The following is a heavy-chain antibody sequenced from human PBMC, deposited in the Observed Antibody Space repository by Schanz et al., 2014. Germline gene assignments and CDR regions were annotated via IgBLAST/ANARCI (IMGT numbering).Heavy chain of an antibody. CDR3: ARDRRLFDRDDLYYFDS. CDR1: GFNFNNYD. CDR2: MNPKTGNT. J-gene: IGHJ4*02. Sequence: QVQLVQSGAEVKKPGASVKVSCTASGFNFNNYDINWVRQATGQGLEWMGWMNPKTGNTDHAQKFQGRVSMTWDTSTSTAYMALTDLRSDDTAVYYCARDRRLFDRDDLYYFDSWGQGTLVTVSS. V-gene: IGHV1-8*01. D-gene: IGHD3-10*02.